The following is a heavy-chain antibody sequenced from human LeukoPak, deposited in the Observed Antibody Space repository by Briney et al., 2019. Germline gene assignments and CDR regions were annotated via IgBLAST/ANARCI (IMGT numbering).Heavy chain of an antibody. D-gene: IGHD1-26*01. J-gene: IGHJ3*02. CDR3: ARERDYFSGSYEAFDI. CDR2: ISSSSSYI. CDR1: GFIFSSYS. Sequence: GGSLRLSCAASGFIFSSYSMNWVRQAPGKGLEWVSSISSSSSYIYYADSVKGRFTISRDNAKNSLYLQMNSLRAEDTAVYYCARERDYFSGSYEAFDIWGQGTMVTVSS. V-gene: IGHV3-21*01.